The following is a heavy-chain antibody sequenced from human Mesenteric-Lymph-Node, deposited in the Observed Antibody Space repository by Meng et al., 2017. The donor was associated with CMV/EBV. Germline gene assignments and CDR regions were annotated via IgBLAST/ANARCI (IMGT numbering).Heavy chain of an antibody. CDR2: INPSGGNT. V-gene: IGHV1-46*02. J-gene: IGHJ4*02. CDR1: LNGHY. Sequence: LNGHYMQWVRQAHGQGIEWMGIINPSGGNTNFAQKFQGRVTMTRDTSTSTVYMELSSLRSEDTAVYYCARATYSSSSRVFPFYFDYWGQGTLVTVSS. CDR3: ARATYSSSSRVFPFYFDY. D-gene: IGHD6-6*01.